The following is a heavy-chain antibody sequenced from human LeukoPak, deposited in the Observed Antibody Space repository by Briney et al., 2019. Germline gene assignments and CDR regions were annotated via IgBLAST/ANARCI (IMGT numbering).Heavy chain of an antibody. CDR2: INHSGYT. Sequence: SETLSLTCAVYGESSFSNYYWSWIRQTPGGALEGIGEINHSGYTNYNPSLTRRVTLSIDTSKNQFSLRLNSVTAADTAVYYWSRQVVGNDYWGQGTLVTVSS. CDR3: SRQVVGNDY. V-gene: IGHV4-34*01. CDR1: GESSFSNYY. J-gene: IGHJ4*02. D-gene: IGHD3-22*01.